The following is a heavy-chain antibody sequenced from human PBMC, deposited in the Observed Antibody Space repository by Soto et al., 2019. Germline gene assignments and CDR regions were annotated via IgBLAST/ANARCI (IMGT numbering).Heavy chain of an antibody. V-gene: IGHV4-59*01. D-gene: IGHD3-16*01. CDR1: GGSFHNFY. Sequence: TETLSLTCNLSGGSFHNFYWLWIRQPPGKGLEWVGHVHYSGSTNYSPSLNSRATISLDTSKSQLSLKLRSVTAADTAMYFCARAVDYYATSGSFSFDSWGQGISVTVS. J-gene: IGHJ4*02. CDR3: ARAVDYYATSGSFSFDS. CDR2: VHYSGST.